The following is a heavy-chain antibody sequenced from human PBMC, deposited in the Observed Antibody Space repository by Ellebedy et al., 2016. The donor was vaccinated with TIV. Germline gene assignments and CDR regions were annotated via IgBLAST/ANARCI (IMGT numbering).Heavy chain of an antibody. CDR1: GYTLTELS. J-gene: IGHJ3*02. D-gene: IGHD3-16*01. V-gene: IGHV1-24*01. CDR3: ATDQFPIGGAFDI. CDR2: FDPEDGET. Sequence: ASVKVSXXVSGYTLTELSMHWVRQAPGKGLEWMGGFDPEDGETIYAQKFQGRVTITEDTSTDTAYMELSSLRSEDTAVYYCATDQFPIGGAFDIWGQGTMVTVSS.